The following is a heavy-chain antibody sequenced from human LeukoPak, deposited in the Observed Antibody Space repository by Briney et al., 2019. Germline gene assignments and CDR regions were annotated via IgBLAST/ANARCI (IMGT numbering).Heavy chain of an antibody. CDR2: IIPIFGTA. V-gene: IGHV1-69*13. Sequence: SVKVSCKASGGTFSSYAISWVRQAPGQGLEWMGGIIPIFGTANYAQKFQGRVAITADESTSTAYMELSSLRSEDTAVYYCARVYGDYVGDAFDIWGQGTMVTVSS. CDR3: ARVYGDYVGDAFDI. D-gene: IGHD4-17*01. J-gene: IGHJ3*02. CDR1: GGTFSSYA.